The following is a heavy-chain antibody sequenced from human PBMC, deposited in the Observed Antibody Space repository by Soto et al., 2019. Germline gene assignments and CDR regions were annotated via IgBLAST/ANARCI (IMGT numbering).Heavy chain of an antibody. J-gene: IGHJ4*02. CDR2: IIPRLDTA. V-gene: IGHV1-69*08. CDR1: GGTFSNDI. CDR3: ARDSPIGSTFSGYDAIDY. D-gene: IGHD5-12*01. Sequence: QVQLVQSGAEVKKPGSSVKVSCKTSGGTFSNDIITWVRQAPGQGLEWMGRIIPRLDTANYAQEFQGRVTITEDKSTGTAYMELHSLRSEDTALYYCARDSPIGSTFSGYDAIDYWGQGTLVTVSS.